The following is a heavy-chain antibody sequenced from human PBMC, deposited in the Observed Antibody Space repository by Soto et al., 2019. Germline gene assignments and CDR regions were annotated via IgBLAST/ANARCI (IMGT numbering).Heavy chain of an antibody. V-gene: IGHV5-51*01. CDR3: ARTEKSGYFNWDAY. J-gene: IGHJ4*02. D-gene: IGHD3-22*01. Sequence: PGESMQISCRTSVYRFTSYWIAWVRQMPGKGLEWMGIIFPSDSDTRYSPSFQGQVTISADRSTSTVFLQWASLKASDTAVYFCARTEKSGYFNWDAYWGQGNLVTVYS. CDR2: IFPSDSDT. CDR1: VYRFTSYW.